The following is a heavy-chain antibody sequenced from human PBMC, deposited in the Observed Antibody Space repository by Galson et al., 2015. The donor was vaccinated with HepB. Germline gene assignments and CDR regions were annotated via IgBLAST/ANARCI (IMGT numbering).Heavy chain of an antibody. CDR2: IWYDGSNK. D-gene: IGHD5-24*01. CDR3: AKGSSRDGYSY. V-gene: IGHV3-33*06. CDR1: GFTFSSYG. J-gene: IGHJ4*02. Sequence: SLRLSCAASGFTFSSYGMHWVRQAPGKGLEWVAIIWYDGSNKYYADSVKDRFTISRDSSMDTLYLQMNSLRAEDTAVYYCAKGSSRDGYSYWGQGTLVTVSS.